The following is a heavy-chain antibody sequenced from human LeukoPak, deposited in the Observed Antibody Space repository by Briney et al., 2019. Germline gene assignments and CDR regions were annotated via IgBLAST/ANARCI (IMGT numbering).Heavy chain of an antibody. CDR2: ISSSSSYI. D-gene: IGHD3-3*01. V-gene: IGHV3-21*01. J-gene: IGHJ6*02. Sequence: GGSLRLSCAASGFTFSSYCMNWVRQAPGKGLEWVSSISSSSSYIYYADSVKGRFTISRDNAKNSLYLQMNSLRAEDTAVYYCARFLEWLLYSPRLYYYGMDVWGQGTTVTVSS. CDR3: ARFLEWLLYSPRLYYYGMDV. CDR1: GFTFSSYC.